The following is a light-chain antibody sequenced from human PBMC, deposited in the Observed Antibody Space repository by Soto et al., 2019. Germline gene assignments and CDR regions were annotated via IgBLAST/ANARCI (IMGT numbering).Light chain of an antibody. J-gene: IGKJ1*01. CDR1: QTISSW. CDR3: QHYNSYSEA. Sequence: DIQMTQSPSTLSGSVGDRVTITCRARQTISSWLAWYQQKPGKAPKLLIYKASTLKSGVPSRFSGSGSGTEFTLTISSLQPDDFATYYCQHYNSYSEAFGHGTKVELK. CDR2: KAS. V-gene: IGKV1-5*03.